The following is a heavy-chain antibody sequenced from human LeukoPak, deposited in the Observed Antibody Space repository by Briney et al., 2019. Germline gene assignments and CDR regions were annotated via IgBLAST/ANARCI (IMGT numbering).Heavy chain of an antibody. V-gene: IGHV1-69*06. CDR3: ATSSGSYFY. CDR2: IIPIFGTA. D-gene: IGHD3-10*01. Sequence: VASVKVSCKASGGTFSSYAISWVRQAPGQGLEWMGGIIPIFGTANYAQKFQGRVTMTEDTSTDTAYMELSSLRSEDTAVYYCATSSGSYFYWGQGTLVTVSS. CDR1: GGTFSSYA. J-gene: IGHJ4*02.